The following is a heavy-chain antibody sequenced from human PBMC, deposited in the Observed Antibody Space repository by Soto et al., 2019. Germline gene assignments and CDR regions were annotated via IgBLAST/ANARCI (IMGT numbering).Heavy chain of an antibody. CDR3: ASQSYGDYGFDY. CDR2: IIPILGIA. Sequence: QVQLVQSGAEVKKPGSSVKVSCKASGGTFSSYTISWVPQAPGQGLEWMGRIIPILGIANYAQKFQGRVTITADKSTSTAYMELSSLRSEDTAVYYCASQSYGDYGFDYWGQGTLVTVSS. CDR1: GGTFSSYT. J-gene: IGHJ4*02. D-gene: IGHD4-17*01. V-gene: IGHV1-69*02.